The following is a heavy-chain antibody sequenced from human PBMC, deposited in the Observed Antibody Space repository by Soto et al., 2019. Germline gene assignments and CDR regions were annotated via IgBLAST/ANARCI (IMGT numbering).Heavy chain of an antibody. D-gene: IGHD3-10*01. CDR1: GDSISSGDYY. CDR3: AGRASFMVRGVIYNWFDP. J-gene: IGHJ5*02. CDR2: IFYSGST. V-gene: IGHV4-30-4*01. Sequence: SETLSLTCTVSGDSISSGDYYWSWIRQPPGKGLEWIGCIFYSGSTYYNPSLKSRITISVDTSKNQFSLKLSSVTAADTAVYYCAGRASFMVRGVIYNWFDPWGQGTLVTVSS.